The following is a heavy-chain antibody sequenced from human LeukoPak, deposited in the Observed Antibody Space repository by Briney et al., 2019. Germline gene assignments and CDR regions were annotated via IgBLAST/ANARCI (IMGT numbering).Heavy chain of an antibody. CDR1: GYTFTSYY. CDR2: INPSGGST. V-gene: IGHV1-46*01. D-gene: IGHD6-6*01. J-gene: IGHJ2*01. CDR3: VRGASSIAALNPFWYFDL. Sequence: ASVKVSCKASGYTFTSYYMHWVRQGPGQGLEWMGIINPSGGSTSYAQKFQGRVTMTRDTSTNTVYMELSSLRSEDAAVFYCVRGASSIAALNPFWYFDLWGRGTLVTVSS.